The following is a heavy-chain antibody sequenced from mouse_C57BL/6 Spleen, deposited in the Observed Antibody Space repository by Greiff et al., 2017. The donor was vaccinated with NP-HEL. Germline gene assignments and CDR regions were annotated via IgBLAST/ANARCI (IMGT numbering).Heavy chain of an antibody. CDR3: TREGGKLYSFDY. D-gene: IGHD4-1*01. J-gene: IGHJ2*01. CDR1: GFTFSSYA. CDR2: ISSGGDYI. V-gene: IGHV5-9-1*02. Sequence: EVQGVESGEGLVKPGGSLKLSCAASGFTFSSYAMSWVRQTPEKRLEWVAYISSGGDYIYYADTVKGRFTISRDNARNTLYLQMSSLKSEDTAMYYCTREGGKLYSFDYWGQGTTLTVSS.